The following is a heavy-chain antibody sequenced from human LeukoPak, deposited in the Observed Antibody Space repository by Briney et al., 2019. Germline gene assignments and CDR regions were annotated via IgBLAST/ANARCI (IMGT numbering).Heavy chain of an antibody. D-gene: IGHD2-15*01. CDR2: ISSSGSII. CDR3: AKDSRNHCSGGSCYRDKFDY. V-gene: IGHV3-11*04. CDR1: GFMFNDYY. J-gene: IGHJ4*02. Sequence: GGSLRLSCAASGFMFNDYYMSWIRQAPGKGLEWVSYISSSGSIIYYADSVKGRFTISRDNAENTLYLQMNSLRAEDTAVYYCAKDSRNHCSGGSCYRDKFDYWGQGTLVTVSS.